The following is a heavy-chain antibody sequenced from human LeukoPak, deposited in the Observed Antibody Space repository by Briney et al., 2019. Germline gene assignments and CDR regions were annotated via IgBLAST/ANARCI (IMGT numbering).Heavy chain of an antibody. J-gene: IGHJ4*02. CDR2: ISYDGSNK. CDR3: ARPLRAMARQWLGPFDY. D-gene: IGHD6-19*01. V-gene: IGHV3-30-3*01. Sequence: PGGSLRLSCAASGFTFSSYAMHWVRQAPGKGLEWVAVISYDGSNKYYADSVKGRFTISRDNSKNTLYLQMNSLRAEDTAVYYCARPLRAMARQWLGPFDYWGQGTLVTVSS. CDR1: GFTFSSYA.